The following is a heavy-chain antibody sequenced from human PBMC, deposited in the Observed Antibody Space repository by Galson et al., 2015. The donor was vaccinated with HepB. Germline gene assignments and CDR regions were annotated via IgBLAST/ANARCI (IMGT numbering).Heavy chain of an antibody. CDR2: MNPNSGNT. CDR1: GYTFTSYD. J-gene: IGHJ5*02. V-gene: IGHV1-8*01. Sequence: SVKVSCKASGYTFTSYDINWVRQATGQGLEWMGWMNPNSGNTGYAQKFQGRVTMTRNTSISTAYMELSSLRSEDTAVYYCARAGKYYDFWSGYYGWFDPWGQGTLVTVSS. D-gene: IGHD3-3*01. CDR3: ARAGKYYDFWSGYYGWFDP.